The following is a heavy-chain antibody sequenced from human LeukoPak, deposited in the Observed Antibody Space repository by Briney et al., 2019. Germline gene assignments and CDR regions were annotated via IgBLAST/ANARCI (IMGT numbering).Heavy chain of an antibody. V-gene: IGHV4-61*02. CDR1: GGSISSGSYY. J-gene: IGHJ6*02. Sequence: SQTLSLTCTVSGGSISSGSYYWSWIRQPAGKGLEWIGRIYTSGSTNYNPSLKGRVTISVDTSNNQFSLKLSSVTAADTAVYYCAIDSSGKKYYYYGMDVWGQGTTVTVSS. D-gene: IGHD3-22*01. CDR3: AIDSSGKKYYYYGMDV. CDR2: IYTSGST.